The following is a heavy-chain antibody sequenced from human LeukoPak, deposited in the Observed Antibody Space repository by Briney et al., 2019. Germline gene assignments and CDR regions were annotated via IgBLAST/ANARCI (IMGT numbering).Heavy chain of an antibody. V-gene: IGHV3-7*03. J-gene: IGHJ4*02. CDR2: IKQDGSEK. D-gene: IGHD3-10*01. CDR3: ARDENYYGSGSYPYY. CDR1: GFTFSSYW. Sequence: PGGSLRLSCAASGFTFSSYWMSWVRQAPGKGLEWVANIKQDGSEKYYVDSVKGRFTISRDNAKDSLYLQMNSLRAEDTAVYYCARDENYYGSGSYPYYWGQGTLVTVSS.